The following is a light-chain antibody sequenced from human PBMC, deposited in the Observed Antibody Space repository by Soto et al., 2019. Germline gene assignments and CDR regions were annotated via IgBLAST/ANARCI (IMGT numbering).Light chain of an antibody. CDR3: QQYGTSPCT. CDR2: DAA. V-gene: IGKV3-20*01. CDR1: QSFISTY. J-gene: IGKJ2*02. Sequence: ETVLTQSPGTLSLSPGERATLSCRASQSFISTYLAWYQQKPGQAPRLLIFDAASRAPGIPDRFIGSGFGTDFSLTISRLEPEDFAVYFCQQYGTSPCTFGQGTKLESK.